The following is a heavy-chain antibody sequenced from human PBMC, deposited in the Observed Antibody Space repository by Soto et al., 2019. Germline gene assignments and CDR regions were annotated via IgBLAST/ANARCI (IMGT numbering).Heavy chain of an antibody. CDR3: ARQYGLGREEPLAY. V-gene: IGHV3-7*03. CDR2: IKQDGSEK. D-gene: IGHD1-26*01. J-gene: IGHJ4*02. Sequence: EVQLVESGGGVVQPGGSLRVSCAASGFTFSSYWMNWVRQAPGKGLEWVANIKQDGSEKYSVDSVKGRFTISRDNAKNSLYLQMSSLRAEDTAVYYCARQYGLGREEPLAYWGQGVLVTVSS. CDR1: GFTFSSYW.